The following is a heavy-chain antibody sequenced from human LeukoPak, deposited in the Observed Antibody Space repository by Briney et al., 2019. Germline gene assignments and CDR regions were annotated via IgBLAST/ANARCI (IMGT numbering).Heavy chain of an antibody. CDR3: AREGYSSNWYDY. V-gene: IGHV4-39*07. Sequence: SETLSLTCTVSGGSISSSGFYWGWIRQPPGKGLEFMGSAYYSGSTYYNPSLKSRVTISVDTSKNQFSLKLRSVTAADTAVYYCAREGYSSNWYDYWGQGTLVTVSS. D-gene: IGHD6-13*01. CDR2: AYYSGST. CDR1: GGSISSSGFY. J-gene: IGHJ5*01.